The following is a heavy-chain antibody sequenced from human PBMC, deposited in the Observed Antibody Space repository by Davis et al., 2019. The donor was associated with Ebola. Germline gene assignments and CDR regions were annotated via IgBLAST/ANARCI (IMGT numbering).Heavy chain of an antibody. J-gene: IGHJ1*01. Sequence: PSETLSLTCAVYGGSFSSYYWSWIRQPAGKGLEWIGRIYTSGSTNYNPSLKSRVTMSVDTSKNQFSLKLSSVTAADTAVYYCARSAPSHYFQHWGQGTLVTVSS. CDR2: IYTSGST. CDR1: GGSFSSYY. D-gene: IGHD6-6*01. CDR3: ARSAPSHYFQH. V-gene: IGHV4-59*10.